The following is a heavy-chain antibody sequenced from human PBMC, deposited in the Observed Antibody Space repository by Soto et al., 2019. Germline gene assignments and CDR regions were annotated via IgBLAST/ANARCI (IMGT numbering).Heavy chain of an antibody. J-gene: IGHJ2*01. CDR2: ISSNGGST. CDR1: GFTFSSYA. Sequence: PGGSLRLSCVASGFTFSSYAMHWVRQAPGKGLEYVSAISSNGGSTYYADSVKGRFTISRDNSKNTLYLQMGSLRAEDMAVYYCARQGSSPTDPYWYFDLWGRGTLVTVSS. CDR3: ARQGSSPTDPYWYFDL. D-gene: IGHD2-2*01. V-gene: IGHV3-64*02.